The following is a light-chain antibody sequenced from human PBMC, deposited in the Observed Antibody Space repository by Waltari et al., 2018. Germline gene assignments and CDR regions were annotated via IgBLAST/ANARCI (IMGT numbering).Light chain of an antibody. CDR2: EVT. J-gene: IGLJ3*02. CDR3: CSYAGSNNVV. CDR1: SGDIGGYNF. V-gene: IGLV2-8*01. Sequence: QSALTQPPSASGSPGQSVTISCTGTSGDIGGYNFVSWYQQPPGKAPRFVIYEVTKRPSGGPDRFSGSKSGNTASRTVSGLQSGDEADYYCCSYAGSNNVVFGGGTKLTVL.